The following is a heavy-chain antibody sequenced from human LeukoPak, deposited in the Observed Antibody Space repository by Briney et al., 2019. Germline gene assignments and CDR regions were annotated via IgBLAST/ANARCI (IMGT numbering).Heavy chain of an antibody. D-gene: IGHD6-19*01. CDR1: GFTFSSYS. J-gene: IGHJ4*02. Sequence: GGSLRLSCAASGFTFSSYSMNWVRQAPGKGLEWVSYISASNSTIYYADSVKGRFTISRDNAKNSLYLQMNSLRAEDTAIYYCAGARAVASFDYWGQGTLVAVSS. CDR2: ISASNSTI. CDR3: AGARAVASFDY. V-gene: IGHV3-48*01.